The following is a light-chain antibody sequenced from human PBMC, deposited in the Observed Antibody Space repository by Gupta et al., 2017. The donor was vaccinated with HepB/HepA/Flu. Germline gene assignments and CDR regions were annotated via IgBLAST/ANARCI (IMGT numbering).Light chain of an antibody. Sequence: SYELTQPPSVSVSPGQTASITCSGDKWGDKYACWYQQKPGQSPVLVLYQDSKGPSGNPERFSGSNSGNTATLTISGTQARDEADYDCQAWDSRTAVVFGGGTKLTVL. V-gene: IGLV3-1*01. CDR2: QDS. J-gene: IGLJ2*01. CDR1: KWGDKY. CDR3: QAWDSRTAVV.